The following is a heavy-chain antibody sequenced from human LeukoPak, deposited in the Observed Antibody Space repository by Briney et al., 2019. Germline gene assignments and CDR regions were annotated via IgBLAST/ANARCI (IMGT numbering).Heavy chain of an antibody. Sequence: PGGSLRLSCAASGFTFSSYAMHWVRQAPGKGLEWVAVMSYDGSNKFYADSVKGRFTISRDNSKNTLYLQTNSLGTEDTAVYYCASSKQWLVPFDYWGQGTLVTVSS. CDR3: ASSKQWLVPFDY. CDR2: MSYDGSNK. J-gene: IGHJ4*02. CDR1: GFTFSSYA. V-gene: IGHV3-30-3*01. D-gene: IGHD6-19*01.